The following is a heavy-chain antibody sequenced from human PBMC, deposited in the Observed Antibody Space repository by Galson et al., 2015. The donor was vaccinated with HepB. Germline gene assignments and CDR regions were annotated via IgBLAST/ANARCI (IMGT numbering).Heavy chain of an antibody. V-gene: IGHV3-53*01. D-gene: IGHD3-22*01. CDR2: IYSGGST. J-gene: IGHJ4*02. Sequence: SLRLSCAASGFTVSTNYMNWVRQAPGKGLEWVSVIYSGGSTYYADSVEGRFTISRDNSKNTLYLQMNSLRAEDTAVYYCAMGEYFDTSDYYSPADYWGQGTLVTVSS. CDR3: AMGEYFDTSDYYSPADY. CDR1: GFTVSTNY.